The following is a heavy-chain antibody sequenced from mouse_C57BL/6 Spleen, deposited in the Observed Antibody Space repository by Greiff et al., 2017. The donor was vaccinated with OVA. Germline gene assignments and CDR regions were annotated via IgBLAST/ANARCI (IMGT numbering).Heavy chain of an antibody. CDR2: ISNGGGST. V-gene: IGHV5-12*01. D-gene: IGHD3-2*02. J-gene: IGHJ3*01. CDR1: GFTFSDYY. CDR3: ARYSSGYGFAY. Sequence: EVHLVESGGGLVQPGGSLKLSCAASGFTFSDYYMYWVRQTPEKRLEWVAYISNGGGSTYYPDTVKGRFTISRDNAKNTLYLQMSRLKSEDTAMYYCARYSSGYGFAYWGQGTLVTVSA.